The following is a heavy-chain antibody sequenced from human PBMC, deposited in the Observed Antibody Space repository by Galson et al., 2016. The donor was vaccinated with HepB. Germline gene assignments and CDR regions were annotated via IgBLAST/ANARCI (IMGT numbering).Heavy chain of an antibody. Sequence: SVKVSCKASGHTFTNYNINWVRQATGQGLEWMGWMNPHTANTGYAQKFQGRVTMTRNTSINTAYMELSSLRSEDTAVYYCARGNGGKGSLDYWGQGNLGTVSS. J-gene: IGHJ4*02. CDR1: GHTFTNYN. V-gene: IGHV1-8*01. CDR2: MNPHTANT. CDR3: ARGNGGKGSLDY. D-gene: IGHD4-23*01.